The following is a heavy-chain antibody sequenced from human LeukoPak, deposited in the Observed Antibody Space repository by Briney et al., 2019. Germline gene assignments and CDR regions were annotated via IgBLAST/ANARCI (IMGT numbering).Heavy chain of an antibody. V-gene: IGHV3-15*01. D-gene: IGHD4-17*01. CDR1: GITFSNAW. CDR3: ARDSGAYGDYTSVGGY. Sequence: GGSLRLSCAVSGITFSNAWMSWVRQAPGKGLEWVGRIKSKTDGETMDYAAPVKGRFIISREDSMNTLYLQMNSLRAEDTAVYYCARDSGAYGDYTSVGGYWGQGTLVTVSS. J-gene: IGHJ4*02. CDR2: IKSKTDGETM.